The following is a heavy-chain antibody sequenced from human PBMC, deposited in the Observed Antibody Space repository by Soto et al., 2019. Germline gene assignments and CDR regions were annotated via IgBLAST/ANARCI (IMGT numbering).Heavy chain of an antibody. D-gene: IGHD6-13*01. V-gene: IGHV5-51*01. CDR1: GYSFISYW. CDR2: IYPGDSDT. Sequence: GESLNISCTGSGYSFISYWIGWARQMPGQGLEWMGIIYPGDSDTRFSPSFQGQVTISADKSISTAYLQWSSLKASDTAMYYCAKTAAGGKNYYGMDVWGQGTTVTVSS. J-gene: IGHJ6*02. CDR3: AKTAAGGKNYYGMDV.